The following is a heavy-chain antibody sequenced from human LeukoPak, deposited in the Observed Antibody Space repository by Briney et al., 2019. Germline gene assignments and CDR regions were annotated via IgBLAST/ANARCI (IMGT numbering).Heavy chain of an antibody. J-gene: IGHJ4*02. Sequence: GGSLRLSCAASGFTVSSNYMSWVRQAPGKGLEWVSVIYSGGSTYYADSVKGRLTISRDNSKNTLYLQMNSLRAEDTAVYYCARDRVGLFDYWGQGTLVTVSS. V-gene: IGHV3-66*01. D-gene: IGHD3/OR15-3a*01. CDR1: GFTVSSNY. CDR2: IYSGGST. CDR3: ARDRVGLFDY.